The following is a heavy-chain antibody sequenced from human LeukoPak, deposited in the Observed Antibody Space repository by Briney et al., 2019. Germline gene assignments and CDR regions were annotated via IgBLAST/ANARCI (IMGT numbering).Heavy chain of an antibody. CDR3: AGRGSSSGTFDV. Sequence: PSQTLSLTCTVSGGSISNLDYYWTWIRQPGGKRLEWIGRIYTSGGTNYNPSLKSRVTMSVDKSKNQISLNLASLTAADTALYYCAGRGSSSGTFDVWGPGTFVTVSS. CDR1: GGSISNLDYY. V-gene: IGHV4-61*02. D-gene: IGHD2-2*01. J-gene: IGHJ3*01. CDR2: IYTSGGT.